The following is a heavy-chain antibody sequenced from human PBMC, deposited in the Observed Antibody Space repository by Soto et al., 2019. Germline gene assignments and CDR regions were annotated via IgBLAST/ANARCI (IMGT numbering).Heavy chain of an antibody. CDR1: AGTFMSYA. CDR2: IIPIFGTA. D-gene: IGHD3-10*01. CDR3: ARSAYGSGTIPYYYYVMDV. J-gene: IGHJ6*02. Sequence: SGEVSLRASAGTFMSYAISSVREAPGQGLEWMGGIIPIFGTANYAQKFQGRVTITADESTSTAYMELSSLRSEDTAVYYCARSAYGSGTIPYYYYVMDVWGQGTTVTVSS. V-gene: IGHV1-69*13.